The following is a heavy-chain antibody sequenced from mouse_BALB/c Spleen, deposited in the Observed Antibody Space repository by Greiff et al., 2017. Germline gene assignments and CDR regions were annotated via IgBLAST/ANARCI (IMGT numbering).Heavy chain of an antibody. V-gene: IGHV6-6*02. CDR3: TRRMGYDRRLDY. CDR1: GFTFSNYW. D-gene: IGHD2-2*01. CDR2: IRLKSNNYAT. Sequence: DVKLVESGGGLVKPGGSLKLSCVASGFTFSNYWMNWVRQHPEKGLDWVAEIRLKSNNYATNYEESVKGRFTISRDDSKSSVYLQMNNLRAEDTGIYYCTRRMGYDRRLDYWGQGTTLTVSS. J-gene: IGHJ2*01.